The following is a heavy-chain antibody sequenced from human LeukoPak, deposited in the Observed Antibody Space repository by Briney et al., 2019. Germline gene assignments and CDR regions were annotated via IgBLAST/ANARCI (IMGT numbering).Heavy chain of an antibody. CDR3: ARSIRRSRGSGRYWPARNWFDP. CDR1: GGSFSGYY. Sequence: PSETLSLTCAVYGGSFSGYYWSWIRQPPGKGLEWIGENNHSGSTNYNPSLKSRVTISVDTSKNQFSLKLSSVTAADTAVYYCARSIRRSRGSGRYWPARNWFDPWGQGTLVTVSS. J-gene: IGHJ5*02. D-gene: IGHD3-10*01. V-gene: IGHV4-34*01. CDR2: NNHSGST.